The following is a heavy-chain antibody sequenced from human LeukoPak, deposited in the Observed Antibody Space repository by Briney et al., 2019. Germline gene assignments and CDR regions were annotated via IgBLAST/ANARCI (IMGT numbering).Heavy chain of an antibody. Sequence: GGSLRLSCAASGFTFTSYAMSWVRQAPGKGLEWVSGISGSGGRTYYADSVKGRFTISRDNSKNTLYLQMNSLRAEDTAVYYCAKSRGMITFGGVIVLFDYWGQGTLVTVSS. J-gene: IGHJ4*02. CDR2: ISGSGGRT. CDR3: AKSRGMITFGGVIVLFDY. V-gene: IGHV3-23*01. CDR1: GFTFTSYA. D-gene: IGHD3-16*02.